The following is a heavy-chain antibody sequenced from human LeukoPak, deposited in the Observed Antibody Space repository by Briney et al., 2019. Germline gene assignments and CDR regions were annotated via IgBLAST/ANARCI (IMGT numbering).Heavy chain of an antibody. J-gene: IGHJ6*04. D-gene: IGHD6-19*01. CDR1: GGSFGSHY. V-gene: IGHV4-34*01. CDR2: INPRGST. CDR3: ARGLRQGSAWSWGPKEKSYQYMDV. Sequence: SETLSLTCGVSGGSFGSHYWTWIRQPPGKGLEWIGEINPRGSTNYNPSLESRVTVSADTSRNQLSLSLTYVTAADSAVYFCARGLRQGSAWSWGPKEKSYQYMDVWGTGTTVIVSS.